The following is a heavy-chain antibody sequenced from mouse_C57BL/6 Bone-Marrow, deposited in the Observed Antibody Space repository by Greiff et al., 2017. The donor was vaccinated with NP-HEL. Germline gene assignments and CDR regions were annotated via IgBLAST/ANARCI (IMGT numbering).Heavy chain of an antibody. CDR3: ARHEGGDYGSSYWYFDV. D-gene: IGHD1-1*01. Sequence: VQLQQSGAELVKPGASVKLSCKASGYTFTEYTIHWVKQRSGQGLEWIGWFYPGSGSIKYNEKFKDKATLTADKSSSTVYMELSRLTSEDSAVYFCARHEGGDYGSSYWYFDVWGTGTTVTVSS. J-gene: IGHJ1*03. V-gene: IGHV1-62-2*01. CDR1: GYTFTEYT. CDR2: FYPGSGSI.